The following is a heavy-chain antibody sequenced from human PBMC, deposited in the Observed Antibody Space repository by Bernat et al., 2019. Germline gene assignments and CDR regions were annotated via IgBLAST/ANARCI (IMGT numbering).Heavy chain of an antibody. V-gene: IGHV4-39*01. D-gene: IGHD7-27*01. Sequence: QLQLQESGPGLVKPSETLSLTCTVSGGSISSSSYYWGWIRQPPGKGLEWIGSIYYSGSTYYNPSLKSRVTISVDTSKNHFSLKLSSVTAADTAVYYCARHLEAMGTPNWFDPWGQGTLVTVSS. J-gene: IGHJ5*02. CDR2: IYYSGST. CDR1: GGSISSSSYY. CDR3: ARHLEAMGTPNWFDP.